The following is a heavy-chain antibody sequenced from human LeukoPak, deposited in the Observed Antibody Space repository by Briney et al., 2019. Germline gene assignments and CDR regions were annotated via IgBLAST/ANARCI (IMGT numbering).Heavy chain of an antibody. Sequence: SQTLSLTCTVSGGSISSGSYYWSWIRQPAGQGLEWIGRIYTSGSTNYNPSLKSRVTMSVDTSKNQFSLKLSSVTAADTAVYYCARGVGATQDYWGQGTLVTVSS. J-gene: IGHJ4*02. CDR3: ARGVGATQDY. V-gene: IGHV4-61*02. D-gene: IGHD1-26*01. CDR1: GGSISSGSYY. CDR2: IYTSGST.